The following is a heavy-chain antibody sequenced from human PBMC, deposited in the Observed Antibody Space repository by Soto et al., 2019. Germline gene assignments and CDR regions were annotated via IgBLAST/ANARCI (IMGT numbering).Heavy chain of an antibody. D-gene: IGHD1-26*01. CDR2: ISNSDDVG. V-gene: IGHV3-23*01. Sequence: EVQLLESGGGLVQPRRSLRLSCSASGFNFTNHVINWVRQAPGTSLEWVSSISNSDDVGFYADSVRGRFIVSRDTSTNTIYLQMNYLRVEDTAVYYCAKTVGATKLEGYWGQGTLVTVSS. J-gene: IGHJ4*02. CDR1: GFNFTNHV. CDR3: AKTVGATKLEGY.